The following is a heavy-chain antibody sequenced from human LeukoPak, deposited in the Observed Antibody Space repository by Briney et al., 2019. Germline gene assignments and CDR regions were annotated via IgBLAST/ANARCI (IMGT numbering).Heavy chain of an antibody. V-gene: IGHV3-11*01. CDR3: ARGDSSGWYIFAAPFDY. CDR2: ISSGGDIM. J-gene: IGHJ4*02. D-gene: IGHD6-19*01. CDR1: GLRFSDYY. Sequence: PGGSLRLSCAASGLRFSDYYVSWIRQAPGKGLQWVSYISSGGDIMHYADSVKGRFTSSRDNAKNSGYLEMNSLGAEDTAVYYCARGDSSGWYIFAAPFDYWGQGTLVTVSS.